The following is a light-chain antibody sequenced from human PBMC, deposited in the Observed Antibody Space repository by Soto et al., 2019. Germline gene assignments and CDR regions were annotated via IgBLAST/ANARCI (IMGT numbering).Light chain of an antibody. CDR2: GNN. Sequence: QLVLTQPPSVSGAPGQRVTISCTGTSSNIGAGYDVHWYQHLPGTAPKLLIYGNNDRPSGVPDRFSGSKSGTSASLAITGLQSEAEADYYCQSYDTSLSGSVFGRGTKVTVL. J-gene: IGLJ2*01. V-gene: IGLV1-40*01. CDR3: QSYDTSLSGSV. CDR1: SSNIGAGYD.